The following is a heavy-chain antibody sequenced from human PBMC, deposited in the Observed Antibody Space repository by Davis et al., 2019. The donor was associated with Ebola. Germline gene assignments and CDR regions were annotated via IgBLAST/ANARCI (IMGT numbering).Heavy chain of an antibody. J-gene: IGHJ3*02. D-gene: IGHD3-10*01. V-gene: IGHV3-53*01. CDR1: GFTVSSNY. Sequence: GESLKISCAASGFTVSSNYITWVRQASGKGLEWVSVIYSGGSTYYADSVKGRFTISRDNSKNTLYLQMNSLRAEDTAVYYCAHFGVTQNAYDIWGQGTMVTVSS. CDR3: AHFGVTQNAYDI. CDR2: IYSGGST.